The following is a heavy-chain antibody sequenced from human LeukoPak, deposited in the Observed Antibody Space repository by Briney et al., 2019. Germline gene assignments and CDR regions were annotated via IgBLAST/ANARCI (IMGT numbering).Heavy chain of an antibody. D-gene: IGHD6-13*01. CDR2: IWYDGSNK. V-gene: IGHV3-33*06. CDR3: AKEAADYYFDY. CDR1: GFTFSSYG. Sequence: GGSLRLSCAASGFTFSSYGMHWVRQAPGKGLEWVAVIWYDGSNKYYADSVEGRFTISRDNSKNTLYLQMNSLRAGDAAMYYCAKEAADYYFDYWGQGTLGTVSP. J-gene: IGHJ4*03.